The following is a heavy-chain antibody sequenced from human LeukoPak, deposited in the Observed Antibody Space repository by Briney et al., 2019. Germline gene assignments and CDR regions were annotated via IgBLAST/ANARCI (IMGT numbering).Heavy chain of an antibody. CDR1: GGSVSSGSYY. Sequence: SETLSLTCTVSGGSVSSGSYYWSWIRQPPGKGLEWIGYIYYSGSTNYNPPLKSRVTISGDTSKNQFSLKLSSVTAADTAVYYCARVGWYGGLTEFDYWGQGTLVTVSS. D-gene: IGHD3-10*01. CDR2: IYYSGST. V-gene: IGHV4-61*01. J-gene: IGHJ4*02. CDR3: ARVGWYGGLTEFDY.